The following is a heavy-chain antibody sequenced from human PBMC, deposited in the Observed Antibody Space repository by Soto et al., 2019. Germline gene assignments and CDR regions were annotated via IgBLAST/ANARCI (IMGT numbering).Heavy chain of an antibody. CDR3: AKERGRNRNFAMDV. J-gene: IGHJ6*02. V-gene: IGHV3-30*18. CDR2: ISYDGSFV. D-gene: IGHD1-1*01. CDR1: GLTFSDYG. Sequence: PGGSLRLSCVVSGLTFSDYGFHWVRQAPGKGLDWVAAISYDGSFVYYADSVRGRFTISRDNSRNTLDLQMNTLSHEDTAVYYCAKERGRNRNFAMDVWGQGTSVTVSS.